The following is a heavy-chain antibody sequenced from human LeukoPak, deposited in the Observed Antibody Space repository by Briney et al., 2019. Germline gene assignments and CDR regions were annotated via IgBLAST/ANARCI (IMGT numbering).Heavy chain of an antibody. CDR3: AIPLYYYDSSGYMNAFDI. Sequence: ASVKVSCKASGGTFSSYAISWVRQAPGQGLEWMGWINPNSGGTNYAQKFQGRVTMTRDTSISTAYMELSRLRSDDTAVYYCAIPLYYYDSSGYMNAFDIWGQGTMVTVPS. D-gene: IGHD3-22*01. J-gene: IGHJ3*02. V-gene: IGHV1-2*02. CDR2: INPNSGGT. CDR1: GGTFSSYA.